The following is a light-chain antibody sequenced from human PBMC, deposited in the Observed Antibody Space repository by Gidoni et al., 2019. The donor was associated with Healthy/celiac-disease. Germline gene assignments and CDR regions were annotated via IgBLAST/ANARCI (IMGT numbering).Light chain of an antibody. Sequence: QSVLTQPPSVSAAPGQKVTISCSGSSSNIGNNYVSWYQQLPATAPKLLIYDNNKRPSGIPDRFSGSKSGTSATLGITGLQTGDEADYYCGTWDSSLSALVFGGGTKLTVL. CDR1: SSNIGNNY. V-gene: IGLV1-51*01. J-gene: IGLJ3*02. CDR2: DNN. CDR3: GTWDSSLSALV.